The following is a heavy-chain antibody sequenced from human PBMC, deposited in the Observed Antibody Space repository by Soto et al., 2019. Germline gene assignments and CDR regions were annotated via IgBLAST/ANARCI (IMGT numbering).Heavy chain of an antibody. CDR3: ARSSGGNFGIIIEGSNWFDP. CDR1: GYTFTSYG. D-gene: IGHD3-3*01. V-gene: IGHV1-18*01. Sequence: ASVKVSCKASGYTFTSYGISWVRQAPGQGLEWMGWISAYNGNTKYAQELQGRVTMTTDTSTSTAYMELGSLRSDDTAIYYCARSSGGNFGIIIEGSNWFDPWGQGTLVTVSS. J-gene: IGHJ5*02. CDR2: ISAYNGNT.